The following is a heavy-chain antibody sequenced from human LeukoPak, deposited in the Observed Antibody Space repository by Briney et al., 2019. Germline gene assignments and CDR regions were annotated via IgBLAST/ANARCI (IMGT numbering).Heavy chain of an antibody. D-gene: IGHD3-22*01. CDR2: IHYDGRT. CDR3: ARLVNYGYSDY. CDR1: GGSTSGRY. Sequence: SETLSLTCTVSGGSTSGRYWTWIRQPPGKGLEWIGYIHYDGRTNYNPSFKSRVIISLDTSNNQFSLNLKSVTVADTAAYYCARLVNYGYSDYWGQGTLVTVSS. V-gene: IGHV4-59*11. J-gene: IGHJ4*02.